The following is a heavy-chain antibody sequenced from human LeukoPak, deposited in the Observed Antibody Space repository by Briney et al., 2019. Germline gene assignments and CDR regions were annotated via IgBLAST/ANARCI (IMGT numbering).Heavy chain of an antibody. CDR2: ISGYSGKT. CDR1: GYTFTSYG. J-gene: IGHJ3*02. D-gene: IGHD2-15*01. Sequence: ASVKVSCKASGYTFTSYGISWVRQAPGQGLEWMGWISGYSGKTSYEQKFQGRVTMTTDRSTNTAYMQLRRLRSDDTAVYYCVRDGDYLNKKWWNDAFDIWGQGTMVTVSP. CDR3: VRDGDYLNKKWWNDAFDI. V-gene: IGHV1-18*01.